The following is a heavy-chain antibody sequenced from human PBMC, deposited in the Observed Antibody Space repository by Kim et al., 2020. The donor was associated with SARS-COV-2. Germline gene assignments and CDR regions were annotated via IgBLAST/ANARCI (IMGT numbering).Heavy chain of an antibody. D-gene: IGHD3-10*01. CDR2: ISASGTDT. Sequence: GGSLRLSCAASGFTFSSYTMGWVRQAPGKGLERVSTISASGTDTYFADSVKGRFTISRDNSKNTLYLQMSSLRAEDTAVYYCAKCYYYASGLYYFDYWGQGTLVTVSS. V-gene: IGHV3-23*01. CDR3: AKCYYYASGLYYFDY. J-gene: IGHJ4*02. CDR1: GFTFSSYT.